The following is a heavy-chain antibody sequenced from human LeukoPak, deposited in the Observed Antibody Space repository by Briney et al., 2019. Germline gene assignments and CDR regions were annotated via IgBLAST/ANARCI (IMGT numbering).Heavy chain of an antibody. J-gene: IGHJ4*02. D-gene: IGHD5-12*01. V-gene: IGHV1-18*01. CDR3: ARGYSGYAPHDY. Sequence: ASVKVSCKASGYTFTRYGISWVGQAPGQELEWMGWISGYSGKTNYAQKLQGRVTMTTDTSTSTAYMELRSLRSDDTAVYYCARGYSGYAPHDYWGQGTLVTVSS. CDR1: GYTFTRYG. CDR2: ISGYSGKT.